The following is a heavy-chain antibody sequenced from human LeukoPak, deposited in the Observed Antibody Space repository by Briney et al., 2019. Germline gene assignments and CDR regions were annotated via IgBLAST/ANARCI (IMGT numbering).Heavy chain of an antibody. CDR3: ARASVGGYCRSTSCHMGYYYYYMDV. Sequence: SQTLSLTCTVSGGSISSGSYYWSWIRQPAGKGLEWIGRIYTSGSTNYNPSLKSRVTISVDTSKNQFSLKLSSVTAADTAVYYCARASVGGYCRSTSCHMGYYYYYMDVWGKGTTVTVSS. CDR2: IYTSGST. J-gene: IGHJ6*03. D-gene: IGHD2-2*01. V-gene: IGHV4-61*02. CDR1: GGSISSGSYY.